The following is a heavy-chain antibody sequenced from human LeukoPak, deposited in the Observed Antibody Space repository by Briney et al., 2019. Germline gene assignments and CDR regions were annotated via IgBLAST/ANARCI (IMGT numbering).Heavy chain of an antibody. CDR2: IYYSGST. Sequence: SETLSLTCTVSGGSISSYHWSWIRQPPGKGLEWIGYIYYSGSTNYNPSLKSRVTISVDTSKNQFSLKLSSVTAADTAVYYCARWAWNDAGRWFDPWGQGTLVTVSS. CDR3: ARWAWNDAGRWFDP. CDR1: GGSISSYH. D-gene: IGHD1-1*01. V-gene: IGHV4-59*01. J-gene: IGHJ5*02.